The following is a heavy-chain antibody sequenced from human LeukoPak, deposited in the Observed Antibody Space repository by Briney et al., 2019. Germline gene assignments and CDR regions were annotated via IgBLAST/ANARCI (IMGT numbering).Heavy chain of an antibody. Sequence: GASVKVSCKASGYTGTSYYMHWVRQSPGQGLEWMGIINPSGGSTGYAQKFQGRVTMTRDMSTSTVYMELSSLRSEDTAVYYCARGPYYYDSSGMRFDYWGQGTLVTVSS. V-gene: IGHV1-46*01. CDR2: INPSGGST. CDR3: ARGPYYYDSSGMRFDY. CDR1: GYTGTSYY. D-gene: IGHD3-22*01. J-gene: IGHJ4*02.